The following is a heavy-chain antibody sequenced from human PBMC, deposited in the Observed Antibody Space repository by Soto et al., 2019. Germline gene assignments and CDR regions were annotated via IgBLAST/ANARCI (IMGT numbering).Heavy chain of an antibody. D-gene: IGHD3-22*01. Sequence: GGSLRLSCAASGFTFNTYSMNWVRQAPGRGLEWVSYISSSSSTVYYAGSVKGRFTISRDNAKNSLYLQMNSLRAEDTAVYYCARWNYDTTGYYKGALDYWGQGTLVTVSS. V-gene: IGHV3-48*01. CDR2: ISSSSSTV. CDR3: ARWNYDTTGYYKGALDY. CDR1: GFTFNTYS. J-gene: IGHJ4*02.